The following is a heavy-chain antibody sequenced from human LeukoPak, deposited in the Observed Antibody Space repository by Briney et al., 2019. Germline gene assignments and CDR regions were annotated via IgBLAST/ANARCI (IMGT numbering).Heavy chain of an antibody. J-gene: IGHJ3*02. CDR1: GFTFSSYG. V-gene: IGHV3-30*02. CDR2: IRYDGSNK. D-gene: IGHD2-2*01. Sequence: GGSLRLSCAASGFTFSSYGMHWVRQAPGMGLEWVAFIRYDGSNKYYADSVKGRFTISRDNSKNTLYLQMNSLRAEDTAVYYCAKLGCSSTSCYHIWGQGTMVTVSS. CDR3: AKLGCSSTSCYHI.